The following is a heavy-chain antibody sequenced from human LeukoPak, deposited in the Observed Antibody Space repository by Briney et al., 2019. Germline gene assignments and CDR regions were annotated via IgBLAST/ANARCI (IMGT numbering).Heavy chain of an antibody. Sequence: SVKVSCKASGGTFSSYAISWVRQAPGQGLEWMGGIIPIFGTANYAQKVQGRGTITADESPSTSYMKLSSLRSEDTAVYYCARWLNYYDILTGYHRYFDYWGKGTLVTVSS. V-gene: IGHV1-69*13. CDR2: IIPIFGTA. D-gene: IGHD3-9*01. J-gene: IGHJ4*02. CDR3: ARWLNYYDILTGYHRYFDY. CDR1: GGTFSSYA.